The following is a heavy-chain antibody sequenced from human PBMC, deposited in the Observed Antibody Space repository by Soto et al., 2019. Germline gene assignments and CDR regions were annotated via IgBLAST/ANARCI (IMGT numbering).Heavy chain of an antibody. V-gene: IGHV4-34*01. CDR1: GGSFSGYY. J-gene: IGHJ6*03. D-gene: IGHD6-6*01. CDR2: INHSGST. Sequence: SETLSLTCAVYGGSFSGYYWSWIRQPPGKGLEWIGEINHSGSTNYNPSLKSRVTISVDTSKNQFSLKLSSVTAADTAVYYCARGIFPPEPPKYSRSSRYYYYYMDVWGKGTTVTVSS. CDR3: ARGIFPPEPPKYSRSSRYYYYYMDV.